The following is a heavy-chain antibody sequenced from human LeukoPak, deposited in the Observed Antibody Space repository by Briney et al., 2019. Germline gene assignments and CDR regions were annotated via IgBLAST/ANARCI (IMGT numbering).Heavy chain of an antibody. V-gene: IGHV4-34*01. CDR3: ARLMAQEDIVVVPAAYSSYYYYGMDV. CDR2: INHSGST. Sequence: SETLSLTCAVYGGSFSGYYWSWIRQPPGKGLEWIGEINHSGSTNYNPSLKSRVTISVDTSKNQFSLKLSSVTAADTAVYYCARLMAQEDIVVVPAAYSSYYYYGMDVWGQGTTVTVSS. CDR1: GGSFSGYY. J-gene: IGHJ6*02. D-gene: IGHD2-2*01.